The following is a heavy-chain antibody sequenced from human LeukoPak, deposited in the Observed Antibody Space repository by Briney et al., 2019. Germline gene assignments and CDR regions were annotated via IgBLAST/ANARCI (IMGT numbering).Heavy chain of an antibody. V-gene: IGHV1-2*02. CDR1: GYTFTNYA. Sequence: ASVKVSCKASGYTFTNYAMHWVRQAPGQGLEWMGWINPNSGDTKFAQKFQGRVTMTRDTSINTAYMGLSRLRFDDTAVYYCARLRTAGILTELFGYYYYMDVWGKGTTVTISS. D-gene: IGHD3-9*01. J-gene: IGHJ6*03. CDR3: ARLRTAGILTELFGYYYYMDV. CDR2: INPNSGDT.